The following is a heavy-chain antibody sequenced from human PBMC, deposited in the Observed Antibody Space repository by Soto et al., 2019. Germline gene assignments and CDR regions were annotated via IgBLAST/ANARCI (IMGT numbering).Heavy chain of an antibody. CDR3: ASPKIAFYNWFDP. J-gene: IGHJ5*02. Sequence: SETLSLTCAVSGGSISSGGYSWSWIRQPTGKGLEWIGYIYHSGSTYYNPSLKSRVTISVDRSKNQFSLKLSSVTAADTAVYYCASPKIAFYNWFDPWGQGTLVTSPQ. CDR1: GGSISSGGYS. CDR2: IYHSGST. V-gene: IGHV4-30-2*01. D-gene: IGHD3-3*02.